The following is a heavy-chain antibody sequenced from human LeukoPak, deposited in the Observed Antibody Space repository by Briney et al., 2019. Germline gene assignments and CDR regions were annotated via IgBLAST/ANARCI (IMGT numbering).Heavy chain of an antibody. V-gene: IGHV3-33*03. CDR3: AKSQKWNDNLFDP. D-gene: IGHD1-1*01. J-gene: IGHJ5*02. CDR1: GFNFSTHG. CDR2: IWYDGSNK. Sequence: GRSLRLSCAASGFNFSTHGMHWVRQAPGKGLEWVAIIWYDGSNKYYADSVKGRFTISRDNSKNTLYLQMDSLRAEDTGVYYCAKSQKWNDNLFDPWGQGALGSVSS.